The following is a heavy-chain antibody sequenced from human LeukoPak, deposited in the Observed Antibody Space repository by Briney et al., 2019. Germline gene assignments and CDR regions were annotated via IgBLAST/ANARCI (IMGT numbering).Heavy chain of an antibody. D-gene: IGHD1-26*01. CDR2: FDREDGET. V-gene: IGHV1-24*01. Sequence: ASVKVSCKVSGYTLTELSMHWVRQAPGKGLEWMGGFDREDGETIYAQKFQGRVTMTEDTSTDTAYMELSSLRSEDTAVYYCATELRSPEWELPYLGSFDIWGQGTMVTVSS. CDR1: GYTLTELS. CDR3: ATELRSPEWELPYLGSFDI. J-gene: IGHJ3*02.